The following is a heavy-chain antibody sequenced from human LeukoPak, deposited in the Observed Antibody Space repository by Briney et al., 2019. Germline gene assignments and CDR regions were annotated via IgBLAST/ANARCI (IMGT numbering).Heavy chain of an antibody. J-gene: IGHJ3*02. Sequence: SETLSLTCTVSGGSISSSSYYWGWIRQPPGKGLEWIGSIYYSGSTYYNPSLKSRVTISVDTSKNQFSLKLSSVTAADTAVYYCARDTNWNYAFDIWGQGTTVTVSS. V-gene: IGHV4-39*07. CDR1: GGSISSSSYY. D-gene: IGHD1-7*01. CDR3: ARDTNWNYAFDI. CDR2: IYYSGST.